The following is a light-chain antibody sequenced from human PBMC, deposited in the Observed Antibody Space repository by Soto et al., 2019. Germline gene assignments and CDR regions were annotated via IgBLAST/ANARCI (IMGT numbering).Light chain of an antibody. CDR3: QQYGSPIT. Sequence: EIVLTQSPGTLSLSPGERSTLPSRASQSVKSSNLAWYHHKPRQAPRLLIYGTSSPATGIPDRFSGSGSGTAFPLTSSRLEPEDFAVYYCQQYGSPITFGQGTGLEIK. CDR1: QSVKSSN. V-gene: IGKV3-20*01. J-gene: IGKJ5*01. CDR2: GTS.